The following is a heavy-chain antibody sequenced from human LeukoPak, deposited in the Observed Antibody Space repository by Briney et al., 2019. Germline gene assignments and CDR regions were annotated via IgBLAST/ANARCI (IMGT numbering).Heavy chain of an antibody. D-gene: IGHD2-2*01. V-gene: IGHV3-30*03. Sequence: GGSLRLSCAASGFTFSSYGMQWVRQAPGKGLEWVALISNDGSNTYYEDSVKGRFTISRDNSKNTLYLQMNSLRAEDTAVYYCTTIGYCRSPRCYGFDNWGQGTLVTVSS. CDR3: TTIGYCRSPRCYGFDN. CDR1: GFTFSSYG. CDR2: ISNDGSNT. J-gene: IGHJ4*02.